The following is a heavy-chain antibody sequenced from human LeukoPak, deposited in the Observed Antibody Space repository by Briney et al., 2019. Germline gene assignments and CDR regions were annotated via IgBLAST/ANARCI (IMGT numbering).Heavy chain of an antibody. D-gene: IGHD4/OR15-4a*01. Sequence: PSETLSLTCTVSGGSISSYYWSWVRQAPGKGLEWVSTINKSGGITYYADSVKGRFTISRDNSKNTLYLQMDSPGAEDTAVYYCAKAFSSAYDYGPTDSWGQGTLVTVSS. J-gene: IGHJ4*02. V-gene: IGHV3-23*01. CDR3: AKAFSSAYDYGPTDS. CDR2: INKSGGIT. CDR1: GGSISSYY.